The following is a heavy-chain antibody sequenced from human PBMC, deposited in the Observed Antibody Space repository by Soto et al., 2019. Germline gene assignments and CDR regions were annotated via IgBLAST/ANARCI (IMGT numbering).Heavy chain of an antibody. Sequence: QVQLVESGGGLVKPGGSLRLSCAASGFTFSDYYMSWLRQAPGKGLEWVSYISSSSSYTNYADSVKGRFTITRDNPKNSLYRQMNSLGDEDTAVDYSERSRHGHGGNPTHSDYWGQRTLVTVSS. CDR2: ISSSSSYT. J-gene: IGHJ4*02. CDR1: GFTFSDYY. D-gene: IGHD2-15*01. CDR3: ERSRHGHGGNPTHSDY. V-gene: IGHV3-11*06.